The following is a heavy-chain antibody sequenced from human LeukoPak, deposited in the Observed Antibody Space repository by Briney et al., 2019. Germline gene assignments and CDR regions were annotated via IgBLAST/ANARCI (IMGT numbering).Heavy chain of an antibody. Sequence: GGSLRLSCAASGFTFSSYEMNWVRQAPGKVLEWVSYISSSGSTIYYADSVKGRFTIYRDNAKNSLYLQMNSLRAEDTAVYYCAELGITMIGGVWGKGTTVTVSS. J-gene: IGHJ6*04. V-gene: IGHV3-48*03. CDR3: AELGITMIGGV. CDR2: ISSSGSTI. D-gene: IGHD3-10*02. CDR1: GFTFSSYE.